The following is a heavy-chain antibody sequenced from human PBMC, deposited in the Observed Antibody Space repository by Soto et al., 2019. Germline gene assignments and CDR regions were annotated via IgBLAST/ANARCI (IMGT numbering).Heavy chain of an antibody. CDR1: GGSIGSSRYY. J-gene: IGHJ5*02. D-gene: IGHD6-13*01. V-gene: IGHV4-31*03. CDR2: IYYSGST. CDR3: AKGVAAAGTRRLRWFDP. Sequence: SETLSLTCTVPGGSIGSSRYYWSWIRQHTGKGLEWIGYIYYSGSTYYNPSLKSRVTISVDTSKNQFSLKLSSVTAADTAVYYCAKGVAAAGTRRLRWFDPWGQGTLVTVSS.